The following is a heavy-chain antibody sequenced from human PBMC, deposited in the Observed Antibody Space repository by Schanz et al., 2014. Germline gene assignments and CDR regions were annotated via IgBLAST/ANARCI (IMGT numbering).Heavy chain of an antibody. D-gene: IGHD3-22*01. V-gene: IGHV3-66*01. CDR1: GFTVSSNH. CDR2: IYSGIGA. J-gene: IGHJ4*02. CDR3: ARVHHYDPSGWGYFDY. Sequence: EVQLVESGGGLVQPGGSLRLSCAVSGFTVSSNHMSWVRQAPGKGLEWVSVIYSGIGAYYADSVKDRFTVSRDNSKNTVYLQMNRLRAEDTAVYYCARVHHYDPSGWGYFDYWGRGTLVTVSS.